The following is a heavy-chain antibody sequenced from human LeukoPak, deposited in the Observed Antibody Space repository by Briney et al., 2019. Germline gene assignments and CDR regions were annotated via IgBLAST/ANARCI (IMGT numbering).Heavy chain of an antibody. V-gene: IGHV4-61*01. J-gene: IGHJ4*02. Sequence: SETLSLTCTASGGSVSSGSYYWSWLRQPPGEGLEWFGYIYYSGSTNYNPSLKSRVTISVDTSKNQFSLKLSSVTAADTAVYYCARGRFSYGYPYYFDYWGQGTLVTVSS. CDR2: IYYSGST. CDR1: GGSVSSGSYY. CDR3: ARGRFSYGYPYYFDY. D-gene: IGHD5-18*01.